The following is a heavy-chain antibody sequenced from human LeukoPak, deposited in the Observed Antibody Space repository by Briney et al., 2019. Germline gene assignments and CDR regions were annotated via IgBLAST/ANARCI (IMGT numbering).Heavy chain of an antibody. CDR3: ARVTPLGGLDI. CDR1: GFTFSSYS. D-gene: IGHD4-23*01. J-gene: IGHJ3*02. CDR2: ISSSSSTI. V-gene: IGHV3-48*01. Sequence: HPGGSLRLSCAASGFTFSSYSMNWVRQAPGKGLEWVSYISSSSSTIYYADSVKGRFTISRDNAKNSLYLQMNSLRAEDTAVYYCARVTPLGGLDIWGQGTMVTVSS.